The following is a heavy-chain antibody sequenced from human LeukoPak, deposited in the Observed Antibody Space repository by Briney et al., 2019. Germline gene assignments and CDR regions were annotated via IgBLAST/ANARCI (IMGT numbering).Heavy chain of an antibody. J-gene: IGHJ4*02. CDR3: ARWDSSPYYFDY. CDR2: IYYSGST. CDR1: GGSISSYY. D-gene: IGHD3-22*01. V-gene: IGHV4-59*01. Sequence: SETLSLTCTVSGGSISSYYWSWIRQPPGKGLEWIGYIYYSGSTNYNPSLKSRVTISVGTSKNQFSLKLSSVTAADTAVYYCARWDSSPYYFDYWGQGTLVTVSS.